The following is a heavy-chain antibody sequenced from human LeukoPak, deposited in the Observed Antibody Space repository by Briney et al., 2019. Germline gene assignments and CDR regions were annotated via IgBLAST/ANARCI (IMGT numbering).Heavy chain of an antibody. CDR1: GFTFSDYA. CDR3: SRAYSTGWLGINDY. Sequence: GGSLRLSCSASGFTFSDYAVTWVRQAPGKGLEWVGFIRNQANGGTADYAASVKGRFTISRDDSKTIAYLQMNSLKTEDTAVYFCSRAYSTGWLGINDYWGQGALVTVSS. V-gene: IGHV3-49*04. J-gene: IGHJ4*02. CDR2: IRNQANGGTA. D-gene: IGHD6-19*01.